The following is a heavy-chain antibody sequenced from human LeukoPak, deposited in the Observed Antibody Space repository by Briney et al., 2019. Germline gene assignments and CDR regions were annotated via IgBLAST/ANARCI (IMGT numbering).Heavy chain of an antibody. CDR1: GYTFTRYY. V-gene: IGHV1-2*02. J-gene: IGHJ4*02. Sequence: ASVKVSCKASGYTFTRYYMHWVRQAPGQGLEWMGWINPNSGGTNYAQKFQGRVTMTRDTSISTAYMELSRLRSDDTAVYYCARVTSGAGDYFDYWGQGTLVTVSS. CDR2: INPNSGGT. D-gene: IGHD1-26*01. CDR3: ARVTSGAGDYFDY.